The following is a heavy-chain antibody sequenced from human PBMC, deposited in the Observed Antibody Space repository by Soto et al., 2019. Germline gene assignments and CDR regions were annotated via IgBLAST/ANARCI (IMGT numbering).Heavy chain of an antibody. J-gene: IGHJ4*02. D-gene: IGHD3-3*01. CDR1: GFTFSSYA. CDR2: ISYDGSNK. V-gene: IGHV3-30-3*01. Sequence: GGSLRLSCAASGFTFSSYAMHWVRQAPGKGLEWVAVISYDGSNKYYADSVKGRFTISRDNSKNTLYLQMNSLRAEDTAVYYCARDVSRTVGVGYDFWSGYYTGELRYWGQGTLVTVSS. CDR3: ARDVSRTVGVGYDFWSGYYTGELRY.